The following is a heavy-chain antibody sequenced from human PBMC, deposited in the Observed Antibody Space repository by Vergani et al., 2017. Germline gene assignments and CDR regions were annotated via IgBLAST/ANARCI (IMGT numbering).Heavy chain of an antibody. D-gene: IGHD3-3*01. CDR1: GGSISSGGYY. V-gene: IGHV4-31*03. Sequence: QVQLQESGPGLVKPSQTLSLTCTVSGGSISSGGYYWSWIRPHPGKGLEWIGYIYYSGSTYYNPSLKSRVTISVDTSKNQFSLKLSSVTAADTAVYYCARDNAPVTDFYGMDVWGQGTTVTVSS. CDR2: IYYSGST. J-gene: IGHJ6*02. CDR3: ARDNAPVTDFYGMDV.